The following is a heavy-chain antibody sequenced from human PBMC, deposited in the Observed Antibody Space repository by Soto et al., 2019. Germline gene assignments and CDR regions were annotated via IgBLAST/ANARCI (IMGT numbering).Heavy chain of an antibody. V-gene: IGHV1-2*04. D-gene: IGHD2-2*01. J-gene: IGHJ4*02. CDR1: GYTFTGYY. Sequence: ASVKVSCKASGYTFTGYYMHWVRQAPGQGLERMGWINPNSGGTNYAQKFQGWVTMTRDTSISTAYTELSRLRSDDTAVYFCARGGYCSSTSCYPSPLDYWGQGTLVTVSS. CDR2: INPNSGGT. CDR3: ARGGYCSSTSCYPSPLDY.